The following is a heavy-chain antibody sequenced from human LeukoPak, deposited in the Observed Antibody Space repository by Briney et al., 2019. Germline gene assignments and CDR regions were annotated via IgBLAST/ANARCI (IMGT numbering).Heavy chain of an antibody. J-gene: IGHJ4*02. D-gene: IGHD3-22*01. CDR1: GFTVSSSY. CDR3: ATEGQYYDSSGYPTWTFDS. CDR2: IYSGGST. Sequence: PGGSLRLSCAASGFTVSSSYMSWVRQAPGKGLEWVSVIYSGGSTYYADSVKGRFTISRDNPKNTLYLQMNSLRAEDTAVYYCATEGQYYDSSGYPTWTFDSWGQGTLVTVSS. V-gene: IGHV3-66*02.